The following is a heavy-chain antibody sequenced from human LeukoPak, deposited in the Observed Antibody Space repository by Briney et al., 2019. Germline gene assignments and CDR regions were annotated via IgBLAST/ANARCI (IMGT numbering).Heavy chain of an antibody. CDR2: ISWNSGSI. CDR3: AEDAGDRYYYDSSGYLPCDAFDI. CDR1: GFTFDDYA. D-gene: IGHD3-22*01. J-gene: IGHJ3*02. Sequence: GRSLRLSCAASGFTFDDYAMHWVRQAPGKGLEWVSGISWNSGSIGYADSVKGRFTISRDNTKNSLYLQMNSLRAEDTALYYCAEDAGDRYYYDSSGYLPCDAFDIWGQGTMVTVSS. V-gene: IGHV3-9*01.